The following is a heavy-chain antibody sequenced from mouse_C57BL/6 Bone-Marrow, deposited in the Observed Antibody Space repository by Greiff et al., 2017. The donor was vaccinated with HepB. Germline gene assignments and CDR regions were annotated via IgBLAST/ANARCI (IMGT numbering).Heavy chain of an antibody. D-gene: IGHD4-1*01. Sequence: VKLMESGAELVRPGASVTLSCKASGYTFTDYEMHWVKQTPVHGLEWIGAIDPETGGTAYNQKFKGKAILTADKSSSTAYMELRSLTSEDSAVYYCTRLTGTGYWGQGTTLTVSS. CDR3: TRLTGTGY. CDR1: GYTFTDYE. CDR2: IDPETGGT. V-gene: IGHV1-15*01. J-gene: IGHJ2*01.